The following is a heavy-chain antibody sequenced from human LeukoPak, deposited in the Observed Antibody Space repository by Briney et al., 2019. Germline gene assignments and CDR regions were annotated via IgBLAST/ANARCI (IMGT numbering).Heavy chain of an antibody. J-gene: IGHJ5*02. V-gene: IGHV1-2*06. D-gene: IGHD2-21*02. CDR2: INPNSGGT. Sequence: ASVKVSCKASGYTFTAYYIHWVRQAPGQGLEWMGRINPNSGGTNYAQNFQDRVTMTRDTSISTAYMEINRLRSDDTAVYYCARVLGDPNWFDPWGQGTLVTVSS. CDR1: GYTFTAYY. CDR3: ARVLGDPNWFDP.